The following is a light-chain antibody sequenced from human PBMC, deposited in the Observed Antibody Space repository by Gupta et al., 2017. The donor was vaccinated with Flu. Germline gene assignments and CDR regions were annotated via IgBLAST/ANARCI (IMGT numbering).Light chain of an antibody. CDR2: AAS. V-gene: IGKV3-20*01. CDR3: YQECSSPLG. CDR1: QTIRKNY. J-gene: IGKJ4*01. Sequence: LVLTQSPGTLSLSPGERANLSCRASQTIRKNYLAWFQQKPGQAPRFLIYAASSRSTGVPDRFSGSGSVTDFTLTIIRMVPPDFAVSYCYQECSSPLGFGGGTKLEIK.